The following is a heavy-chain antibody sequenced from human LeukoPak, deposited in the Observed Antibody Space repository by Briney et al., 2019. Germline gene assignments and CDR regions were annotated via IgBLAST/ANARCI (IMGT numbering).Heavy chain of an antibody. CDR3: ATVPLRYFDWISPPDY. CDR1: GFTFDDYA. D-gene: IGHD3-9*01. J-gene: IGHJ4*02. Sequence: GGSLRLSCAASGFTFDDYAMSWVRQAPGKGLEWVSAISGSGGSTYYADSVKGRFTISRDNSKNTLYLQMNSLRAEDTAVYYCATVPLRYFDWISPPDYWGQGTLVTVSS. CDR2: ISGSGGST. V-gene: IGHV3-23*01.